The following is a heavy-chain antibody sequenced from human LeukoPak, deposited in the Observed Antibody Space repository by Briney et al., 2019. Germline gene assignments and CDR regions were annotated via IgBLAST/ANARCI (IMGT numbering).Heavy chain of an antibody. Sequence: GRSLRLSCAASGFTFSTYAMHWVRQAPGKGLEWVSVTSYDGSNKYYADSVKGRFTISRDNSENTLYLQMNSLTAEDTAVYYCARDKGFCTSTSCPYIGGSDYWGQGTLVTVSS. V-gene: IGHV3-30-3*01. CDR1: GFTFSTYA. CDR3: ARDKGFCTSTSCPYIGGSDY. D-gene: IGHD2-2*01. CDR2: TSYDGSNK. J-gene: IGHJ4*02.